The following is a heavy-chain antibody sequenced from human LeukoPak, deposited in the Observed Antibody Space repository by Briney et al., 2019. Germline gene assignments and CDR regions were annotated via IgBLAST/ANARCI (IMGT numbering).Heavy chain of an antibody. CDR2: ISAYNGNT. CDR1: GYTFTSYG. D-gene: IGHD2-15*01. Sequence: ASVKVSCKASGYTFTSYGISWVRQAPGQGLEWMGWISAYNGNTNYAQKLQGRVTMTTDTSTSTAYMELRSLRSDDTAVYYCARVLLEDIVVVVAATPWDYWGQGTLVTVSS. V-gene: IGHV1-18*01. CDR3: ARVLLEDIVVVVAATPWDY. J-gene: IGHJ4*02.